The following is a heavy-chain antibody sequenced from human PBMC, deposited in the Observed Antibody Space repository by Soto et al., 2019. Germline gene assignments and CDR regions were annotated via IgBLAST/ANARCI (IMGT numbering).Heavy chain of an antibody. Sequence: QVQLQESGPGLVKPSETLSLTCTVSGGSISNYYWSWIRQPPGKGLGWIGCIFYSGSTNYSPSLRSRVTLSVDTSKNQCSRELSSVTAADTAVYYCARDGKVSGSATHWFDPWGQGTLVTVSS. CDR3: ARDGKVSGSATHWFDP. D-gene: IGHD1-26*01. CDR2: IFYSGST. V-gene: IGHV4-59*01. J-gene: IGHJ5*02. CDR1: GGSISNYY.